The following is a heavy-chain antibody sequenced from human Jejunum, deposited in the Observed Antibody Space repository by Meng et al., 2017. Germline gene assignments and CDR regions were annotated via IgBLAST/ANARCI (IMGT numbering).Heavy chain of an antibody. J-gene: IGHJ5*02. CDR2: IYHTGTT. Sequence: VEWRGPGPGLVKPSGTLSLTCAVSGAYFSDSNWWSWVRQPLGKALEWIGEIYHTGTTNYNPSLKSRVTMSLDKSKNQFSLELTSVTAADTAVYYCARDLLGPAIAATGWFDPWGQGTLVTVSS. CDR3: ARDLLGPAIAATGWFDP. CDR1: GAYFSDSNW. D-gene: IGHD6-13*01. V-gene: IGHV4-4*02.